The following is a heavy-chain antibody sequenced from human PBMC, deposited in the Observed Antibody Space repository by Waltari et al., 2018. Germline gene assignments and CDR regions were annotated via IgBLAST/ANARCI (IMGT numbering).Heavy chain of an antibody. CDR2: ISGSGGST. Sequence: EVQLVESGGGLVQPGGSLRLSCAASGFTFSSYAMSWVRQAPGKGLEWVSAISGSGGSTYYADSVKGRFIISRDNSKNTLYLQMNSLRAEDTAVYYCAKDRARYSSWYYEIDYWGQGTLVTVSS. D-gene: IGHD6-13*01. CDR3: AKDRARYSSWYYEIDY. J-gene: IGHJ4*02. CDR1: GFTFSSYA. V-gene: IGHV3-23*04.